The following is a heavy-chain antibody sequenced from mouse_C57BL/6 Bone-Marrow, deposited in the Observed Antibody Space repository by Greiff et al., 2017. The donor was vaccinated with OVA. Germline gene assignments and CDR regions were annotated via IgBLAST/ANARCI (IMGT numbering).Heavy chain of an antibody. D-gene: IGHD2-1*01. CDR2: IDPENGDT. Sequence: EVQLQQSGAELVRPGASVKLSCTASGFNIKDDYMHWVKQRPEQGLEWIGWIDPENGDTEYASKFQGKATITADTSSNTAYLQLSSLTSEDTAVYYCTTPYGNYKNYFDCWGQGTTLTVSS. J-gene: IGHJ2*01. CDR1: GFNIKDDY. V-gene: IGHV14-4*01. CDR3: TTPYGNYKNYFDC.